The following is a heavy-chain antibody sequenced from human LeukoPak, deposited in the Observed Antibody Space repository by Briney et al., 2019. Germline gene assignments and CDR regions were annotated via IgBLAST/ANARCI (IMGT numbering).Heavy chain of an antibody. Sequence: ASVKVSCKASGYTFTSYGISWVRQAPGQELEWMGWISAYNGNTNYAQKLQGRVTMTTDTSTSTAYMELRSLRSDDTAVYFCARGRVSSSTWYSTYYYFFYMDFWGKGTTVTVSS. CDR2: ISAYNGNT. J-gene: IGHJ6*03. D-gene: IGHD4-11*01. V-gene: IGHV1-18*01. CDR3: ARGRVSSSTWYSTYYYFFYMDF. CDR1: GYTFTSYG.